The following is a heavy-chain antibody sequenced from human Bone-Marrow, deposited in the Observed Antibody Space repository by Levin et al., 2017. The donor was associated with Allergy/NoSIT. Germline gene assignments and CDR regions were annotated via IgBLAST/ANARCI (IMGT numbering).Heavy chain of an antibody. CDR1: EFTVSSNY. D-gene: IGHD2-2*01. CDR2: IYSSGGT. V-gene: IGHV3-53*01. Sequence: PGESLKISCTASEFTVSSNYMSWVRQAPGKGLEWVSVIYSSGGTYYADSVKGRFTISRDNSKNTLYLQMNSLRAEDTAIYYCATDSRKGSSYYYYGMDVWGQGTTVTVSS. J-gene: IGHJ6*02. CDR3: ATDSRKGSSYYYYGMDV.